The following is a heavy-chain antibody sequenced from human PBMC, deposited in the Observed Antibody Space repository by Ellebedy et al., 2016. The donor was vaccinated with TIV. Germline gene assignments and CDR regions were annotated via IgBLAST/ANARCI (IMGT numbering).Heavy chain of an antibody. CDR3: ARSPRAAADKFDY. J-gene: IGHJ4*02. CDR1: GYTFTSYY. Sequence: ASVKVSCXASGYTFTSYYMHWVRQAPGQGLERMGIINPSGGSTSYAQKFQGRVTMTRDTSTSTVYMELSSLRSEDTAVYYCARSPRAAADKFDYWGQGTLVTVSS. D-gene: IGHD6-13*01. CDR2: INPSGGST. V-gene: IGHV1-46*01.